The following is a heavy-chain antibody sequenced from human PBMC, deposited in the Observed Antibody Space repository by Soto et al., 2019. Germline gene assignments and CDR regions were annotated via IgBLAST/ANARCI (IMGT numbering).Heavy chain of an antibody. Sequence: EVQLVETGGDRIQPAGSLRLSCAASGFTVSRDSMTWVRQAPGKGLEWISIIYSDNNTDYADSVKGRFSISRDTSKKILFLQVNSLRAEDTAEYYCARHYSSMGVWGQGTTVTVSS. CDR1: GFTVSRDS. J-gene: IGHJ6*02. CDR3: ARHYSSMGV. CDR2: IYSDNNT. V-gene: IGHV3-53*02.